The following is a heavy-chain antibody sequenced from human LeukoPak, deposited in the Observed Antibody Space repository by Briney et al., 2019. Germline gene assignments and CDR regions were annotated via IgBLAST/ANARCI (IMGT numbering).Heavy chain of an antibody. Sequence: GGSLRLSCAASGFTFSDHNMNWVRQAPGKGLEWVSSITRSSDYIYYADSVKGRFTISRDNAKNSLYLQMNSLRAEDTAVYYCARDRGADNWFDPWGQGTLVTVSS. CDR2: ITRSSDYI. CDR1: GFTFSDHN. J-gene: IGHJ5*02. V-gene: IGHV3-21*01. CDR3: ARDRGADNWFDP.